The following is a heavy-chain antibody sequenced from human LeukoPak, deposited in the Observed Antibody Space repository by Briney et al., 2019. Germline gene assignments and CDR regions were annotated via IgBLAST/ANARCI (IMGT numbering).Heavy chain of an antibody. D-gene: IGHD3-10*01. CDR1: GGSITTYF. V-gene: IGHV4-59*05. Sequence: SETLSLTCTVSGGSITTYFWSWIRQTPGKGLEWVGTFYYSGRTYYNPSLNSRVSVSVDTSQNHFSLHLNSVTAADTAVYYCATLRRYGSGTNYPPGYFDYCGQGTLVSVSS. CDR2: FYYSGRT. CDR3: ATLRRYGSGTNYPPGYFDY. J-gene: IGHJ4*02.